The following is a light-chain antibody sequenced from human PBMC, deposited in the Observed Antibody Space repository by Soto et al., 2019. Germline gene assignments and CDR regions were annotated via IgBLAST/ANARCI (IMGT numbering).Light chain of an antibody. J-gene: IGKJ5*01. CDR3: QQSYTTPIT. V-gene: IGKV1-39*01. CDR1: QTISSH. CDR2: AAS. Sequence: IQMTQSPSYLSASVGDRFISTCRASQTISSHLNWYQQKQGKAPNXXVYAASSLQSGVPSRFTGSGYGTDFNLTISSLQTEDFVTYFCQQSYTTPITFGQGTRLEIK.